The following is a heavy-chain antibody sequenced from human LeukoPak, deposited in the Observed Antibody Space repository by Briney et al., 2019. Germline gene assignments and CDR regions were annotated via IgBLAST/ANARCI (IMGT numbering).Heavy chain of an antibody. J-gene: IGHJ6*03. CDR1: GGTFSSYA. D-gene: IGHD3-16*01. CDR3: ARGSLGGYYYYYMDV. CDR2: IIPIFGTA. Sequence: SVKVSYKASGGTFSSYAISWVRQAPGQGLEWMGGIIPIFGTANYAQKFQGRVTITTDKSTSTAYMELSSLRSEDTAVYYCARGSLGGYYYYYMDVWGKGTTVTVSS. V-gene: IGHV1-69*05.